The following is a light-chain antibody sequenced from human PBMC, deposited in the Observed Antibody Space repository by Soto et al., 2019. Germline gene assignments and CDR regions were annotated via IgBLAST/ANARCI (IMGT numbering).Light chain of an antibody. CDR1: SSDVGSYNL. V-gene: IGLV2-23*01. Sequence: QSALTQPASVSGSPGQSITISCTGTSSDVGSYNLVSWYQQHPGKAPKLMIYEGSKRTSGVSNRFSGSKSGNTASLTISGLQAEDEADYYFCSYAGSSTVVFGGGTKLTVL. J-gene: IGLJ2*01. CDR2: EGS. CDR3: CSYAGSSTVV.